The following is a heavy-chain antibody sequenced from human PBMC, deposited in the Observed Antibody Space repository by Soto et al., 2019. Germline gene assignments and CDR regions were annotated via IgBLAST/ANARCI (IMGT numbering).Heavy chain of an antibody. J-gene: IGHJ6*02. Sequence: PGESLKISCKGSGYSFTSYWIGWVRQMPGKGLEWMGIIYPGDSDTRYSPSFQGQVTISADKSISTAYLQWSSLKASDTAMYYCARVYYDFWSGYPMGYYYGMDVWGQGTKVTVSS. CDR3: ARVYYDFWSGYPMGYYYGMDV. D-gene: IGHD3-3*01. V-gene: IGHV5-51*01. CDR1: GYSFTSYW. CDR2: IYPGDSDT.